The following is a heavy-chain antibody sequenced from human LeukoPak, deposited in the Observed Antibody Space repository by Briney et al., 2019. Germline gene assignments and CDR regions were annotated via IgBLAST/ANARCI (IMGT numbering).Heavy chain of an antibody. J-gene: IGHJ4*02. Sequence: GGSLRLSCAASRFTFSDYYMSWIRQAPGKGLEWVASFGSDLSFTSYADSVKGRFTISRDNAESSLHLHMHSLRAEDTAMYYCARDRLGDGYIREFDSWGQGTLVTVSS. V-gene: IGHV3-11*06. D-gene: IGHD5-24*01. CDR1: RFTFSDYY. CDR2: FGSDLSFT. CDR3: ARDRLGDGYIREFDS.